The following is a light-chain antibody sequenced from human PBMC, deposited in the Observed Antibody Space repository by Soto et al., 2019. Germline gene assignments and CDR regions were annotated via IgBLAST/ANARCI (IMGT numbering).Light chain of an antibody. Sequence: DIQMTQSPPSVSASVGDRVTIACRAGESISRNLNWYQQKAGKAPKLLIYAASSLQSGVPSRFSGSGSGTDFTLTISSLQPEDFATYFCQQSYTMPFTFGPGTKVDIK. CDR2: AAS. CDR3: QQSYTMPFT. CDR1: ESISRN. J-gene: IGKJ3*01. V-gene: IGKV1-39*01.